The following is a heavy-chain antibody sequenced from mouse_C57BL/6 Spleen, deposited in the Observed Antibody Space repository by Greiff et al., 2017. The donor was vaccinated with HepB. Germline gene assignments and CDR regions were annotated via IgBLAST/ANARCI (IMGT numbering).Heavy chain of an antibody. Sequence: QVQLKQSGAELVKPGASVKLSCKASGYTFTSYWMHWVKQRPGQGLEWIGMIHPNSGSTNYNEKFKSKATLTVDKSSSTAYMQPSSLTSEDSAVYYCARYYDYGDGYWGQGTTLTVSS. V-gene: IGHV1-64*01. J-gene: IGHJ2*01. CDR2: IHPNSGST. D-gene: IGHD2-4*01. CDR1: GYTFTSYW. CDR3: ARYYDYGDGY.